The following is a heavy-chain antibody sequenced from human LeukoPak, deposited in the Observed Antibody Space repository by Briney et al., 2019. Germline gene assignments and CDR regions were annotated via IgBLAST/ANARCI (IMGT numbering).Heavy chain of an antibody. Sequence: ASVKVSCKASGYTFTDYYVHWVRQAPGQGLEWMGWINSNSGGTSYAQKFQGRVTMTRDTAVSTLYMELARLESDDTATYYCARYLHSWDYFDYWGQGTLVTVSS. CDR2: INSNSGGT. J-gene: IGHJ4*02. D-gene: IGHD3-16*01. V-gene: IGHV1-2*02. CDR1: GYTFTDYY. CDR3: ARYLHSWDYFDY.